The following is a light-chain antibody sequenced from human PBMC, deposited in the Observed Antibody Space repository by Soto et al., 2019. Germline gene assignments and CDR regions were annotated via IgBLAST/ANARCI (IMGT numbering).Light chain of an antibody. J-gene: IGLJ1*01. V-gene: IGLV2-14*01. CDR1: SSDVGGYNY. CDR3: SSYTSSSTEV. CDR2: EVS. Sequence: QSVLTQPASVSGSPGQSITISCTGTSSDVGGYNYVSWYQQHPGKAPKLMIYEVSNRPSGVSNHFSGSKSGNTASLTISGLQAEDEADYYCSSYTSSSTEVFGTGTKVTV.